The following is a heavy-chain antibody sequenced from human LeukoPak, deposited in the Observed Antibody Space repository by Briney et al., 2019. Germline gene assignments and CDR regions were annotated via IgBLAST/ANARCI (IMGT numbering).Heavy chain of an antibody. CDR2: ISRTSSYI. Sequence: GGSLRLSCAASGFTFSSYAMSWVRQAPGKGLEWVSSISRTSSYIYYADSVKGRFTLSRDNGKNSLYLRMNSLRAEDTAVYYCARGGMGANSQEYFYYGMDVWGQGTTVTVSS. D-gene: IGHD2-8*01. CDR3: ARGGMGANSQEYFYYGMDV. CDR1: GFTFSSYA. J-gene: IGHJ6*02. V-gene: IGHV3-21*01.